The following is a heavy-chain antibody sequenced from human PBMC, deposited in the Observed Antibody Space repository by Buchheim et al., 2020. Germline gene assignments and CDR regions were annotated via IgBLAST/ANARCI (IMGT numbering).Heavy chain of an antibody. CDR3: ARDRAYGDYVGWFDP. CDR2: INSDGSST. CDR1: GFTFSSYW. D-gene: IGHD4-17*01. V-gene: IGHV3-74*01. J-gene: IGHJ5*02. Sequence: EVQLVESGGGLVQPGGSLRLSCAASGFTFSSYWMHWVRQAPGKGLVWVSRINSDGSSTSYADSVKGRFTISRDNSKNTLSLQMNRQRAENAAVYYCARDRAYGDYVGWFDPWGQGTL.